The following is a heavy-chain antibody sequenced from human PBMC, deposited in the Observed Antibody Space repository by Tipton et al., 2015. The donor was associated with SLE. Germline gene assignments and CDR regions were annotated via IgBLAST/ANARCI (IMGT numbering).Heavy chain of an antibody. CDR2: IIPIFDTA. CDR1: GGTFSSSA. J-gene: IGHJ4*02. CDR3: ARDVSPFGVAD. D-gene: IGHD3-3*01. V-gene: IGHV1-69*18. Sequence: QVQLVQPGAEVKKPGSSVKVSCKTSGGTFSSSAFSWVRQAPGQGLEWMGRIIPIFDTANYAQKFKGRVTITADESTSTAYMELSSLKSEDTAVYYCARDVSPFGVADWGQGTLVTVSS.